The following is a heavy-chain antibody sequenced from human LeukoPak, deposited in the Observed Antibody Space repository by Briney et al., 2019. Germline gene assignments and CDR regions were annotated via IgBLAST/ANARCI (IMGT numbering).Heavy chain of an antibody. CDR3: ARRAHFRYCSSASCHIDY. CDR1: GYTFTSYG. CDR2: TSAYNGNT. Sequence: GASVKVSCKASGYTFTSYGISWVRQAPGQGLEWMGWTSAYNGNTNYAQKLQGRVTMTTDTATSTAYMELRSLRSDDTAVYYCARRAHFRYCSSASCHIDYWGQGTLVTVSS. D-gene: IGHD2-2*02. J-gene: IGHJ4*02. V-gene: IGHV1-18*01.